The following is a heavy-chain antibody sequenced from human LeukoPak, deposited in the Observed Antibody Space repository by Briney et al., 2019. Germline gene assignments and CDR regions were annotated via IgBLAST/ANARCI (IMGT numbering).Heavy chain of an antibody. CDR3: AKDRGQWLVDYFDY. J-gene: IGHJ4*02. V-gene: IGHV3-30*18. CDR2: ISYDGSNK. D-gene: IGHD6-19*01. Sequence: PGGSLRLSCAASGFTFSSYGMHWVRQAPGKGLEWVAVISYDGSNKYCADSVKGRFTISRDNSKNTLYLQMNSLRAEDTAVYYCAKDRGQWLVDYFDYWGQGTLVTVSS. CDR1: GFTFSSYG.